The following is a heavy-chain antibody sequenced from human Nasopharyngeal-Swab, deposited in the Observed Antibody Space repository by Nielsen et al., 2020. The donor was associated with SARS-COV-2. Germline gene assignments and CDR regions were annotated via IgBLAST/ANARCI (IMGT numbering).Heavy chain of an antibody. V-gene: IGHV7-4-1*02. CDR3: AREMTLGRRGYYYGMDV. CDR1: GYTFTSYA. CDR2: INTNTGNP. Sequence: ASVKVSCKASGYTFTSYAMNWVRQAPGQGLEWMGWINTNTGNPTYAQGFTGRFVFSLDTSASTAYLQISSLKAEDTAVYYCAREMTLGRRGYYYGMDVWGQGTTVTVSS. D-gene: IGHD1-26*01. J-gene: IGHJ6*02.